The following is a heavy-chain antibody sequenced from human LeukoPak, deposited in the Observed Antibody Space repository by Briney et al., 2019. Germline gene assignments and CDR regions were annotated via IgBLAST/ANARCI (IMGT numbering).Heavy chain of an antibody. CDR1: RFTFSSYS. CDR2: ISRNSNYI. CDR3: ARDPEGYSRDYYFDY. D-gene: IGHD6-13*01. V-gene: IGHV3-21*01. J-gene: IGHJ4*02. Sequence: GGSLRLSCAASRFTFSSYSMNWVRQAPGTGLEWVSSISRNSNYIYYADSVKGRSTISRDNAKNSLYLQMNSLRAEDTAMYYCARDPEGYSRDYYFDYWGQGTLVTVSS.